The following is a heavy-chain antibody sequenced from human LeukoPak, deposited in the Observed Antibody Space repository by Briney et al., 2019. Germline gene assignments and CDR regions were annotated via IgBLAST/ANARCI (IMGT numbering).Heavy chain of an antibody. Sequence: EASVKVSCKTSGYTFTTYDINWVRQAPGQGLEWMGWMNPNTGDTGYAQKFQGRVTLTRNTSISTAYMELSSLRSEDTAVYYCARDPYYGSGRYRYGMDVWGKGTTVTISS. J-gene: IGHJ6*04. V-gene: IGHV1-8*01. D-gene: IGHD3-10*01. CDR3: ARDPYYGSGRYRYGMDV. CDR1: GYTFTTYD. CDR2: MNPNTGDT.